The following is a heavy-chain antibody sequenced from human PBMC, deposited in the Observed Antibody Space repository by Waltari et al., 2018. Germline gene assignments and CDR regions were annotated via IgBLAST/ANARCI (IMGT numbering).Heavy chain of an antibody. V-gene: IGHV3-23*01. CDR2: ISGSGGST. CDR3: AKDKFAVTGTIDY. D-gene: IGHD1-20*01. Sequence: EVQLLESGGGLVQPGGSLRLSCADSGFTFSSYAMSWVRQAPGKGLEWVSAISGSGGSTYYADSVKGRFTISRDNSKNTLYLQMNSLRAEDTAVYYCAKDKFAVTGTIDYWGQGTLVTVSS. CDR1: GFTFSSYA. J-gene: IGHJ4*02.